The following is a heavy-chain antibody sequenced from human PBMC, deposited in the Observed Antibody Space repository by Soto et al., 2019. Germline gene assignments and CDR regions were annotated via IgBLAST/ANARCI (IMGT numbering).Heavy chain of an antibody. CDR1: GGSISSSSYY. J-gene: IGHJ4*02. D-gene: IGHD4-17*01. V-gene: IGHV4-39*01. Sequence: PSETLSLTCTVSGGSISSSSYYWGWIRQPPGKGLEWIGSIYYSGSTYFNPSLKSRVTISVDTSKNQFSLKLSSVTAADTAVYYCERKDYGDYVIDYWGQGTLVTVSS. CDR3: ERKDYGDYVIDY. CDR2: IYYSGST.